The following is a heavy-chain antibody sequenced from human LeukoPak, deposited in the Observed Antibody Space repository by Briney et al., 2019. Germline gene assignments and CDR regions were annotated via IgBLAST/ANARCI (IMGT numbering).Heavy chain of an antibody. J-gene: IGHJ4*02. CDR1: GGSISSYY. D-gene: IGHD2-2*01. CDR3: ARGQMLINY. V-gene: IGHV4-34*01. CDR2: INHSGST. Sequence: KPSETLSLTCTVSGGSISSYYWSWIRQPPGKGLEWIGEINHSGSTNYNPSLKSRVTISVDTSKNQFSLKLNSVTAADTAVYYCARGQMLINYWGQGTLVTVSS.